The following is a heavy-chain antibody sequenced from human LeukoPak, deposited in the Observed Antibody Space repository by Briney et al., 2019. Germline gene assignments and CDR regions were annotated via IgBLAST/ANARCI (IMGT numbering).Heavy chain of an antibody. D-gene: IGHD6-13*01. CDR2: ISSSSSYI. CDR1: GFTFSSYS. J-gene: IGHJ4*02. CDR3: ARDQIIEQQLVPNYFDY. V-gene: IGHV3-21*01. Sequence: PGGSLRLSCAASGFTFSSYSMNWVRQAPGKGLEWVSSISSSSSYIYYADSVKGRFTISRDNAKNSLYLQMNSLRAEDTAVYYCARDQIIEQQLVPNYFDYWGQGTLVTVSS.